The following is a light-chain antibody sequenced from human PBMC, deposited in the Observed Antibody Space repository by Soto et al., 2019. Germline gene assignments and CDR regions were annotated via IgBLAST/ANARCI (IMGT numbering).Light chain of an antibody. CDR1: SGHSSYA. J-gene: IGLJ2*01. CDR3: QTWGTGIVV. CDR2: LNSDGSH. V-gene: IGLV4-69*01. Sequence: QLVLTQSPSASASLGASVKLTCTLSSGHSSYAIAWHQQQPEKGPRYLMKLNSDGSHSKGDGIPDRFSGSSSGAERYLTISSLQSEDEADYYLQTWGTGIVVFGGGTKVTVL.